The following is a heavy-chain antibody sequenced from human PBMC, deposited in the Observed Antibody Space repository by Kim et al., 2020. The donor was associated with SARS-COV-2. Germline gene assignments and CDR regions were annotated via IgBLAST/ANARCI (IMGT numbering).Heavy chain of an antibody. Sequence: SETLSLTCTVSGGSISSYYWSWIRQPPGKGLEWIGYIYYSGSTNYNPSLKSRVTISVDTSKNQFSLKLSSVTAADTAVYYCARVQYYDFWSGYYRSNYYYYIDVWGKGTTVTVSS. D-gene: IGHD3-3*01. CDR1: GGSISSYY. V-gene: IGHV4-59*01. CDR2: IYYSGST. CDR3: ARVQYYDFWSGYYRSNYYYYIDV. J-gene: IGHJ6*03.